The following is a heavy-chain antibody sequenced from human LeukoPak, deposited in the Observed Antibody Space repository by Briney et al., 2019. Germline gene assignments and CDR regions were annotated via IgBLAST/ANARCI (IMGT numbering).Heavy chain of an antibody. J-gene: IGHJ4*02. V-gene: IGHV4-34*01. Sequence: SETLSLTCAVYRGSFNGYYWTWIRQSPGKGLEWIGEINHSGTTNYNPSLKSRVTISIDTSKNQFSLKLSSVTAADTAVYYCARGPTIDYDILTGYYYFDYWGQGTQVTVPP. CDR3: ARGPTIDYDILTGYYYFDY. D-gene: IGHD3-9*01. CDR1: RGSFNGYY. CDR2: INHSGTT.